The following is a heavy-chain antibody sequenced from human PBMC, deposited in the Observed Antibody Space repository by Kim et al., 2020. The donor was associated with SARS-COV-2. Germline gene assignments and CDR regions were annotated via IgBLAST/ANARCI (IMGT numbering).Heavy chain of an antibody. CDR3: ARATSVGAAINY. Sequence: TSYAQKFQGRVTMTRDTSTSTVYMELSSLRSEDTAVYYCARATSVGAAINYWGQGTLVTVSS. D-gene: IGHD2-15*01. J-gene: IGHJ4*02. V-gene: IGHV1-46*01. CDR2: T.